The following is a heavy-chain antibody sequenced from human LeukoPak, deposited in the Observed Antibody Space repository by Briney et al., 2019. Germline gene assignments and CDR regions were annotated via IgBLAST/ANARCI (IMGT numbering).Heavy chain of an antibody. CDR3: ARDQGSGSSNWFDP. CDR2: IKQDGSEK. V-gene: IGHV3-7*03. J-gene: IGHJ5*02. D-gene: IGHD3-10*01. CDR1: GFTFSSYW. Sequence: PGGSLRLSCAASGFTFSSYWMSWVRQAPGKGLEWVANIKQDGSEKYYLDSVKGRFTISRDNAKNSLYLQMNSLRAEDTAVYYCARDQGSGSSNWFDPWGQGTLVTVSS.